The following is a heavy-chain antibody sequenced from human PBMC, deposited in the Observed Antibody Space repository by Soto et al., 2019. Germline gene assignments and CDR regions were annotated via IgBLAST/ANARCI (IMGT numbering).Heavy chain of an antibody. CDR2: IYPGDSDT. D-gene: IGHD6-13*01. CDR3: ARHSLAAAGTNYYYYYMDV. J-gene: IGHJ6*03. CDR1: GYSFTSYW. Sequence: GAEVKKPGESLQISCKGSGYSFTSYWIGWVRQMPGKGLEWMGIIYPGDSDTRYSPSFQGQVTISADKSISTAYLQWSSLKASDTAMYYCARHSLAAAGTNYYYYYMDVWGKGTTVTVSS. V-gene: IGHV5-51*01.